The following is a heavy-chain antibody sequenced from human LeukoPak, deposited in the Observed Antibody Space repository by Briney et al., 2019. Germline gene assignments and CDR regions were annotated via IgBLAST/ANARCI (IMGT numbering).Heavy chain of an antibody. V-gene: IGHV1-18*04. CDR2: ISAYNGNT. CDR3: ARVARGDTAIGYYYYMDV. J-gene: IGHJ6*03. Sequence: ASVKVSCKPSGYTFTFNYMHRVRQAPGQGLEWMGWISAYNGNTNYAQKLQGRVTMTTDTSTRTAYMELRGLRSDDTAGYDCARVARGDTAIGYYYYMDVWGKGTAVTVSS. D-gene: IGHD5-18*01. CDR1: GYTFTFNY.